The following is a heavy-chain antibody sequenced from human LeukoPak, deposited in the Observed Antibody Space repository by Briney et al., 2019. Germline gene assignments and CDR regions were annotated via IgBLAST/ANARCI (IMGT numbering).Heavy chain of an antibody. CDR2: ISSSGGYM. V-gene: IGHV3-48*03. CDR3: AREDTVDAFDI. CDR1: GFTFSSYE. J-gene: IGHJ3*02. Sequence: PGGSLRLSCAASGFTFSSYEMNWVRQAPEKGLEWIAYISSSGGYMYADSVKGRFTISRDNAKNSLYLQMNSLRAEDTAVYYCAREDTVDAFDIWGQGTMVTVSS. D-gene: IGHD4-17*01.